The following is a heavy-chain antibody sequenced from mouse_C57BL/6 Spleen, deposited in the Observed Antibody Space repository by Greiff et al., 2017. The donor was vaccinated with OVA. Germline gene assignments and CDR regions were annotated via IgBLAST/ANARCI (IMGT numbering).Heavy chain of an antibody. V-gene: IGHV1-82*01. CDR1: GYAFSSSW. D-gene: IGHD1-1*01. J-gene: IGHJ4*01. Sequence: VKLVESGPELVKPGASVKISCKASGYAFSSSWMNWVKQRPGKGLEWIGRIYPGDGDTNYNGKFKGKATLTADKSSSTAYMQLSSLTSEDSAVYFCASTLLDYYAMDYWGQGTSVTVSS. CDR3: ASTLLDYYAMDY. CDR2: IYPGDGDT.